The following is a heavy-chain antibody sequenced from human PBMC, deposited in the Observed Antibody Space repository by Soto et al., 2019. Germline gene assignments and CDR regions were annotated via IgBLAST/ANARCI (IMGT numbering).Heavy chain of an antibody. D-gene: IGHD4-17*01. J-gene: IGHJ4*02. CDR1: LGSYW. CDR2: ISTDGSVT. Sequence: LGSYWMHWGRPAHLNGLVWISRISTDGSVTTYADSVKGRLTISRDNAENSVYLEMDSLRADDTALYYCARDVDADFRTDFDYWGRGTLVTV. CDR3: ARDVDADFRTDFDY. V-gene: IGHV3-74*01.